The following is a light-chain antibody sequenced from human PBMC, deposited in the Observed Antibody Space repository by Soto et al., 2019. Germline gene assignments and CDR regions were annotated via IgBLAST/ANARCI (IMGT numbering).Light chain of an antibody. CDR1: QDIRSY. CDR3: QQYNSYS. CDR2: AAS. J-gene: IGKJ1*01. V-gene: IGKV1-9*01. Sequence: DIQMTQSPSTLSSSVGDRVTITCRASQDIRSYLAWYQQKPGKAPKLLIYAASSLQSGVPSRFSGSGSGTEFTLTISSLQPDDSATYYCQQYNSYSFGQGTKVDIK.